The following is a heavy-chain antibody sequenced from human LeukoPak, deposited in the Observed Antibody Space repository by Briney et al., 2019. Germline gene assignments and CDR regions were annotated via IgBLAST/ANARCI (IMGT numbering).Heavy chain of an antibody. CDR3: ARNTSAWSPLGETQSAPHCFDS. D-gene: IGHD6-19*01. CDR2: IYNTGST. Sequence: SETLSLTCGVSGNFISRGYYWAWIRQPPGKGLEWIGSIYNTGSTYYNPSLKSRVTMSIDTSKNQFSLKLSSVTAADPAVYYCARNTSAWSPLGETQSAPHCFDSWGQGTLVTVSS. J-gene: IGHJ4*02. CDR1: GNFISRGYY. V-gene: IGHV4-38-2*01.